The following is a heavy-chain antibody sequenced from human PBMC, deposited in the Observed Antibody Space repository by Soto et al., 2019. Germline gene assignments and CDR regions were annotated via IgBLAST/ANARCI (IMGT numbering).Heavy chain of an antibody. Sequence: VGSLRLSCASSVFTFSKYAMMCVRQSPGKGPECVSGIYGSGRGIEYADSVKGRFTIYRDNSKNTVYLEMNSLRVDDTAVYYCAKDHVSGDGLWLMDHWGPGTLVTVSS. CDR2: IYGSGRGI. CDR1: VFTFSKYA. J-gene: IGHJ4*02. D-gene: IGHD2-21*02. CDR3: AKDHVSGDGLWLMDH. V-gene: IGHV3-23*01.